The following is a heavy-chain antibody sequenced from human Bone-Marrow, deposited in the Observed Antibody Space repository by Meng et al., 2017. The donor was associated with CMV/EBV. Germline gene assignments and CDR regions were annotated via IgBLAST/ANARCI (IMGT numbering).Heavy chain of an antibody. CDR3: ATPSSSGSSYYFDY. CDR2: ISSSGSTI. J-gene: IGHJ4*02. CDR1: GFTFSDYY. Sequence: GESLKISCAASGFTFSDYYMSWIRQAPGKGLEWVSYISSSGSTIYYADSVKGRFTISRDNAKNSLYLQMNSLRAEDTAVYYCATPSSSGSSYYFDYWGQGTLVTVSS. D-gene: IGHD1-26*01. V-gene: IGHV3-11*04.